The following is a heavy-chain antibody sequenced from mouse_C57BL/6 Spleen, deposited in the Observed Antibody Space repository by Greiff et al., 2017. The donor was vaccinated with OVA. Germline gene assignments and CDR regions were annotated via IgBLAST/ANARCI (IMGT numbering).Heavy chain of an antibody. Sequence: QVQLQQSGAELVRPGASVKLSCKASGYTFTDYYINWVKQRPGQGLEWIARIYPGSGNTYYNEKFKGKATLTAEKASSTAYMQLSSLTSEDSAVYFCARHDTRYYFDYWGQGTTLTVSS. J-gene: IGHJ2*01. V-gene: IGHV1-76*01. CDR3: ARHDTRYYFDY. D-gene: IGHD2-12*01. CDR1: GYTFTDYY. CDR2: IYPGSGNT.